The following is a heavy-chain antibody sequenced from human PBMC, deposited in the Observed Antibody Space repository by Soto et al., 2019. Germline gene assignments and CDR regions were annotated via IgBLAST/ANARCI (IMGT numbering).Heavy chain of an antibody. Sequence: GGSLRLSCAASGFTFSSYAMSWVRQAPGKGLEWVSAISGSGGSTYYADSVKGRFTISRDNSKNTLYLQMNSLRAEDTAAYYCAKSPTYNWNPVWFDPWGQGTLVTVSS. CDR1: GFTFSSYA. J-gene: IGHJ5*02. CDR3: AKSPTYNWNPVWFDP. D-gene: IGHD1-20*01. CDR2: ISGSGGST. V-gene: IGHV3-23*01.